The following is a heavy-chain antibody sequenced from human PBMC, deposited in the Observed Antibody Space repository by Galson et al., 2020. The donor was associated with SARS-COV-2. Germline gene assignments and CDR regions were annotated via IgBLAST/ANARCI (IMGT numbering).Heavy chain of an antibody. CDR1: GDSIRSSTDY. V-gene: IGHV4-39*07. J-gene: IGHJ4*02. D-gene: IGHD6-19*01. CDR2: IYHSGST. Sequence: SETLSLTCTVSGDSIRSSTDYRGWIRQPPGKGLEWIGSIYHSGSTYYNPSLKSQVTISLDTSKNQFSLKLFSVTAADTAVYYCARVGYSSGWYWGQGTLVTVSS. CDR3: ARVGYSSGWY.